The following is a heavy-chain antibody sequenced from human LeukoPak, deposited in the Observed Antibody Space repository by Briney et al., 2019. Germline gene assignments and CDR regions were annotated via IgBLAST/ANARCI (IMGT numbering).Heavy chain of an antibody. CDR3: ARGRYYYSMDV. J-gene: IGHJ6*03. CDR2: IYYSGST. Sequence: SETLSLTCTGSGGSISRDYWSWIRQPPGKGLEWIGYIYYSGSTNYNPSLKSRVTISEDTSKNQFSLKLSSVTAADTAVYYCARGRYYYSMDVWGKGTTVTISS. V-gene: IGHV4-59*01. CDR1: GGSISRDY.